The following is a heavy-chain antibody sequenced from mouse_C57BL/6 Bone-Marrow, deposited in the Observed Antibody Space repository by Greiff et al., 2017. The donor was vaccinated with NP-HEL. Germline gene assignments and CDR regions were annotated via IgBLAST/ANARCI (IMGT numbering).Heavy chain of an antibody. CDR1: GYTFTDYY. CDR3: ARSFYYYGSSDYAMDY. CDR2: INPNNGGT. D-gene: IGHD1-1*01. V-gene: IGHV1-26*01. Sequence: EVQLQQSGPELVKPGASVKISCKASGYTFTDYYMNWVKQSHGKSLEWIGDINPNNGGTSYNQKFKGKATLTVDKSSSTAYMELRSLTSEDSAVYYCARSFYYYGSSDYAMDYWGQGTSVTVSS. J-gene: IGHJ4*01.